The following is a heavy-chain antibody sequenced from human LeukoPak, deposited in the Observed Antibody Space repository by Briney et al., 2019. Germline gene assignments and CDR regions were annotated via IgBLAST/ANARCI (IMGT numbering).Heavy chain of an antibody. D-gene: IGHD5-18*01. CDR2: INPDRNKK. CDR1: GLTFSSSW. J-gene: IGHJ4*02. CDR3: ARDLAYSRLDY. Sequence: GGSLRLSCAVSGLTFSSSWMDWVRQAPGKGLEWVVSINPDRNKKYSADSVKGRFTISRDNAENSLYLQMNSLRVEDTAFYYCARDLAYSRLDYWGQGTLVTVSS. V-gene: IGHV3-7*01.